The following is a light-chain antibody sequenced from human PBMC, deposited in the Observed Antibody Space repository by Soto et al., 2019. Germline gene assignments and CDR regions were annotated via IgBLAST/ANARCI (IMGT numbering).Light chain of an antibody. CDR3: QQSYTVSWT. V-gene: IGKV1-39*01. CDR1: RSIASY. CDR2: SAS. J-gene: IGKJ1*01. Sequence: IQLTQSPCYRSASVGDRVTITCRASRSIASYLNWYHQKPGKAPRLLIYSASSLQSGVPPRFGGSGSGTDFALTISSLQPEDFATYYCQQSYTVSWTFGQGTKVDNK.